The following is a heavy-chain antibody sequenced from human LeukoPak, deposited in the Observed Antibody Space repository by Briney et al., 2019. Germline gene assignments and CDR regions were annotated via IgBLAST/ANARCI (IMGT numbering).Heavy chain of an antibody. V-gene: IGHV4-59*01. J-gene: IGHJ3*02. CDR3: ARVRDYDFWSGYSGDAFDI. CDR2: IYYSGST. CDR1: GGSISSYY. Sequence: PETLSLTCTVSGGSISSYYWSWIRQPPGKGLEWIGYIYYSGSTNYNPSLKSRVTISVDTSKNQFSLKLSSVTAADTAVYYCARVRDYDFWSGYSGDAFDIWGQGTMVTVSS. D-gene: IGHD3-3*01.